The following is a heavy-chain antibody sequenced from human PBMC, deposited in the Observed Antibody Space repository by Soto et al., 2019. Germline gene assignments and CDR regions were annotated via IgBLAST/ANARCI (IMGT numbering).Heavy chain of an antibody. CDR2: ISSSSRYI. V-gene: IGHV3-21*01. Sequence: GGSLRLSCAPSGFTFSSYSMNWVRQAPGMGLEWVSSISSSSRYIYYADSVRGRFTISRDNAKNSLYLQINSLRVEDTAVYYCARDRLVAATSAPPYCYYGMDVWGQGTTVTVSS. CDR1: GFTFSSYS. J-gene: IGHJ6*02. CDR3: ARDRLVAATSAPPYCYYGMDV. D-gene: IGHD2-15*01.